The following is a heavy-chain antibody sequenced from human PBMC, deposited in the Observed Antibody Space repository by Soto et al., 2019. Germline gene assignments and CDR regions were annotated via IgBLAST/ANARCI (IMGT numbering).Heavy chain of an antibody. J-gene: IGHJ6*02. CDR1: GDSVSSSYYY. CDR3: ARRGSSRQIYHYGMDV. Sequence: SETLSLTCTVSGDSVSSSYYYWGWIRQPPGKGLEWIGSIFYSGSTYYNPPLKSRVTISVDTSKNQFSLRLSSVTAADTAVYYCARRGSSRQIYHYGMDVWGQGTTVTVSS. CDR2: IFYSGST. V-gene: IGHV4-39*01. D-gene: IGHD6-13*01.